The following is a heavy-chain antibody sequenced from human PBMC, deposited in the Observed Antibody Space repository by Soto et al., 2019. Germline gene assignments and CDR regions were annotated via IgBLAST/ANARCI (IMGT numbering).Heavy chain of an antibody. CDR2: ISAYNGNT. V-gene: IGHV1-18*01. J-gene: IGHJ4*02. CDR1: GYTFTSYG. Sequence: ASVKVSCKASGYTFTSYGISWVRQAPGQGLEWMGWISAYNGNTNYAQKLQGRVTMTTDTSTSTAYMELRSLRSDDTAVYYCARDRTVVAAAGIEFDYWGQGTLVTVSS. CDR3: ARDRTVVAAAGIEFDY. D-gene: IGHD6-13*01.